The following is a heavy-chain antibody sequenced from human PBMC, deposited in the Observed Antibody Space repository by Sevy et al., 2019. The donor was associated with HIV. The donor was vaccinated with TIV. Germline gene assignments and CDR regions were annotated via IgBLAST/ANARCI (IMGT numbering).Heavy chain of an antibody. CDR3: ARVKGAYRFGYYGMDV. CDR2: ISYDGSTK. CDR1: GFTFSRYA. J-gene: IGHJ6*02. Sequence: GGSLRLSCAASGFTFSRYAMHWVRQAPGKGLEWLAVISYDGSTKYYTDSVKGRFTISRDNSKNTLYLQMNSLKVEDTAVYYCARVKGAYRFGYYGMDVWCHGTTVTVSS. D-gene: IGHD3-16*01. V-gene: IGHV3-30-3*01.